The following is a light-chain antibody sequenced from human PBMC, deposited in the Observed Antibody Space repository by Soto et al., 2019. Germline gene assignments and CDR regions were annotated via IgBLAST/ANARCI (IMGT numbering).Light chain of an antibody. Sequence: AIQMTQFPSSLSASVRDRVTVTCRASQDIRIDLGWYQQKPGKAPKLLIYAASSLQSGVPSRFSGSGSGTQFTLTISSLQPEDVATYYCLQNYNYPWTFGQGTK. CDR2: AAS. J-gene: IGKJ1*01. CDR1: QDIRID. V-gene: IGKV1-6*01. CDR3: LQNYNYPWT.